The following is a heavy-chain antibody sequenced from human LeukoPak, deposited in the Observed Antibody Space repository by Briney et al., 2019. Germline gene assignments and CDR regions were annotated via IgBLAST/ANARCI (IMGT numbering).Heavy chain of an antibody. V-gene: IGHV5-51*01. CDR2: IYPADSDI. D-gene: IGHD2-15*01. CDR3: ARQGYCSGGSCYTWFDP. Sequence: GESLKISCKGSGYSINNYWIGWVRQMPGKGLEWMGIIYPADSDIRYSPSFQGQVTISADKSISTAYLQWSSLKASDTAIYYCARQGYCSGGSCYTWFDPWAREPWSSSPQ. J-gene: IGHJ5*02. CDR1: GYSINNYW.